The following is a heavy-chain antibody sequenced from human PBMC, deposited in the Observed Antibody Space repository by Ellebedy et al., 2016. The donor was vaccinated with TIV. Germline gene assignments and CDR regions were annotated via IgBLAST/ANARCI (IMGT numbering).Heavy chain of an antibody. CDR3: AKARGRFSISPFDY. D-gene: IGHD3-16*01. CDR2: IYSGGST. J-gene: IGHJ4*02. CDR1: GFTVSSNY. V-gene: IGHV3-53*05. Sequence: GESLKISXAASGFTVSSNYMSWVRQAPGKGLEWVSVIYSGGSTYYADSVKGRFTISRDNAKNSLYLQMNSLRAEDTALYYCAKARGRFSISPFDYWGQGTLVTVSS.